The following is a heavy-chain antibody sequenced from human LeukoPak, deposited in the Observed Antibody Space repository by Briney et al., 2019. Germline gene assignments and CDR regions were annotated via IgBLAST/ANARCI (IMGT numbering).Heavy chain of an antibody. CDR3: AVEQWQGRFDY. V-gene: IGHV4-34*01. D-gene: IGHD6-19*01. Sequence: SETLSLTCAVYGGSFSGYYWSWIRQPPGKGLEWIGEINHSGSTNYNPSLKSRVTISVDTSKNQFSLKLSSVTAADTAVYYCAVEQWQGRFDYWGQGTLVTVSS. CDR1: GGSFSGYY. J-gene: IGHJ4*02. CDR2: INHSGST.